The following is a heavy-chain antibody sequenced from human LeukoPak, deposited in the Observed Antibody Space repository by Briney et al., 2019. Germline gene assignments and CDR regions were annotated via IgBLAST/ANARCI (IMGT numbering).Heavy chain of an antibody. CDR3: ARDAAPGTGRHFDY. V-gene: IGHV3-21*01. CDR2: ISGSSRHI. CDR1: GLTFSSYS. J-gene: IGHJ4*02. Sequence: GGSLRLSCAASGLTFSSYSINWVRQAPGKGLEWVSSISGSSRHIYYADSVKGRFTVSRDNAKNSMYLQMNSLRVEDTAVYYCARDAAPGTGRHFDYWGQGTLVTVSS. D-gene: IGHD6-13*01.